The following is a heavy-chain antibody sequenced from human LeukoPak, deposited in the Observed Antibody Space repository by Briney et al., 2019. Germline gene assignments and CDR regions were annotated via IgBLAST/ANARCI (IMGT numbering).Heavy chain of an antibody. CDR2: IHQDGSVT. Sequence: GGSLRLSCAASGFTFTAYAMSWFRQTPGKGLEWVGNIHQDGSVTNYVDAVKGRLTISRDNARNSVFLQLNSLRAEDTALYYCARGRGWVDHWGQGTLVTVSS. V-gene: IGHV3-7*01. J-gene: IGHJ4*02. D-gene: IGHD3-16*01. CDR1: GFTFTAYA. CDR3: ARGRGWVDH.